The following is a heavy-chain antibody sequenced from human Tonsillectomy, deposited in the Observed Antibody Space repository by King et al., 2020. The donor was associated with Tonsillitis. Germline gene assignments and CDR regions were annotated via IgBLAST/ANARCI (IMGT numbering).Heavy chain of an antibody. V-gene: IGHV4-31*03. CDR2: IYHSGPT. D-gene: IGHD4-17*01. J-gene: IGHJ4*02. CDR1: GDSLTSGGYF. Sequence: QLQESGPGLVRPSHTLSLICSVSGDSLTSGGYFWSWIRQHPDKGLAWMGSIYHSGPTYHTPSLRSRLFLSVDTSKNQFSLRLTSVTAADTAVYYCARNRDYGDYVDFWGQGTLVAVSS. CDR3: ARNRDYGDYVDF.